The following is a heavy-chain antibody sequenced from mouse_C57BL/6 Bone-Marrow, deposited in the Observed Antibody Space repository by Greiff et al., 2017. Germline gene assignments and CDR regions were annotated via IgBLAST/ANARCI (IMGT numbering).Heavy chain of an antibody. Sequence: VQLQQSGAELMKPGASVKISCKATGYTFSSYWIEWVKQRPGHGLEWIGEILPGSGSNNYNAKFKGKAPFTADTSSNTAYMQLSSLTSEDSAVYYCARQAIYYGSGGFAYWGQGTLVTVSA. CDR1: GYTFSSYW. CDR3: ARQAIYYGSGGFAY. CDR2: ILPGSGSN. D-gene: IGHD2-2*01. J-gene: IGHJ3*01. V-gene: IGHV1-9*01.